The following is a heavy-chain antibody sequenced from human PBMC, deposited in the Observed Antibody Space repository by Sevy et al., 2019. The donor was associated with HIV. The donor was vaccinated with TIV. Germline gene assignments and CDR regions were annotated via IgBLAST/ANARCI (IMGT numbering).Heavy chain of an antibody. CDR1: GGSISSGGYY. Sequence: SETLSLTRTVSGGSISSGGYYWSWIRQHPGKGLEWIGYIYYSGSTYYNPSLKSRVTISVDTSKNQFSLKLSSVTAADTAVYYCAREGEAYYGSGSYYTANWFDPWGQGTLVTVSS. J-gene: IGHJ5*02. CDR3: AREGEAYYGSGSYYTANWFDP. V-gene: IGHV4-31*03. CDR2: IYYSGST. D-gene: IGHD3-10*01.